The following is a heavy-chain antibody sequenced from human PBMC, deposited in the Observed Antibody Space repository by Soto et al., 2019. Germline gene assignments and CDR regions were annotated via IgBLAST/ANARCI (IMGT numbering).Heavy chain of an antibody. Sequence: QVQLVQSGAEVKKHGASVKVSCKTSGYTFSSHGISWVRQAPGQGLEWLGWIRGDSGDTHHALKFQGRITMSTDTSTATAYMERRSLRSDYTAVYFCARDLRVFCVTDGCFYFDYWCQGTLVTVSS. CDR1: GYTFSSHG. V-gene: IGHV1-18*04. D-gene: IGHD3-9*01. CDR3: ARDLRVFCVTDGCFYFDY. J-gene: IGHJ4*02. CDR2: IRGDSGDT.